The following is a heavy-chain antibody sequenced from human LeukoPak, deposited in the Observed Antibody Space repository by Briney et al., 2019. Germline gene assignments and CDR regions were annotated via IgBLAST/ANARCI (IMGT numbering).Heavy chain of an antibody. J-gene: IGHJ6*03. D-gene: IGHD5/OR15-5a*01. CDR1: GYTFTDYY. CDR3: ASXSXSXXYYXYYYMDV. Sequence: VXVXXKXSGYTFTDYYMHWVRQAPGQGREWMGWINPNSGGTNYTQKFQGRVTITRETAISTAYMELSRLRDGDTAVYYCASXSXSXXYYXYYYMDVWGKGTTVTISS. V-gene: IGHV1-2*02. CDR2: INPNSGGT.